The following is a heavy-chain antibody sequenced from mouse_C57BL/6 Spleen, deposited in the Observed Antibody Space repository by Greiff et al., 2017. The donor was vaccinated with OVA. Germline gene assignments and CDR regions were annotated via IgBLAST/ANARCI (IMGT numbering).Heavy chain of an antibody. CDR3: AREGYGYDDWYFDV. CDR2: ISYSGST. J-gene: IGHJ1*03. D-gene: IGHD2-2*01. V-gene: IGHV3-1*01. CDR1: GYSITSGYD. Sequence: ESGPGMVKPSQSLSLTCTVTGYSITSGYDWHWIRHFPGNKLEWMGYISYSGSTNYNPSLKSRISITHDTSKNHFFLKLNSVTTEDTATYYCAREGYGYDDWYFDVWGTGTTVTVSS.